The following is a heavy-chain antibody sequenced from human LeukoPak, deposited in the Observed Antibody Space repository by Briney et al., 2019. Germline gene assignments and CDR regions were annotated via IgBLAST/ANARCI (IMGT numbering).Heavy chain of an antibody. V-gene: IGHV3-53*01. CDR2: IYSGGST. Sequence: GGSLRLSCAASGFTVSSNYMSWVRQAPGKGLEWVSVIYSGGSTYYADSVKGRFTISRDNSKNTLYLQMNSLRAEDTAVYYCARDKWFGDRHYFDYWGQGTLVTVSS. J-gene: IGHJ4*02. CDR1: GFTVSSNY. CDR3: ARDKWFGDRHYFDY. D-gene: IGHD3-10*01.